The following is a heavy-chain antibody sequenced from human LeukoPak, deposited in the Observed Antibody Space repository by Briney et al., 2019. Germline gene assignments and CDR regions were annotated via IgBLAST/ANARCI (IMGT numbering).Heavy chain of an antibody. J-gene: IGHJ4*02. V-gene: IGHV3-48*03. CDR3: ARRIAAAHRDY. CDR1: GFTFSSYE. CDR2: ISSSGSTI. D-gene: IGHD6-13*01. Sequence: PGGSLRLSCAASGFTFSSYEMNWVRQAPGKGLEWVSYISSSGSTIYYADSVKGRFTISRDNAKNSLYLQMNSLRAEDTAVYYCARRIAAAHRDYWGKEPLVSVRS.